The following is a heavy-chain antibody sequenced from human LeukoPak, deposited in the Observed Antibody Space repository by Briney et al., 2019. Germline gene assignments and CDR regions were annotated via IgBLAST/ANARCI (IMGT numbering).Heavy chain of an antibody. CDR3: AKSGGYGLIDY. V-gene: IGHV4-39*01. CDR2: IYYTGNT. J-gene: IGHJ4*02. CDR1: GASISGSGYY. D-gene: IGHD1-26*01. Sequence: SETLSLTCAVSGASISGSGYYLGWIRRPPGKGLEWIGNIYYTGNTYYNASLQSRVTISIDTSKNQFSLRLNSVTAADTAMYYCAKSGGYGLIDYWGQGTLVTVSS.